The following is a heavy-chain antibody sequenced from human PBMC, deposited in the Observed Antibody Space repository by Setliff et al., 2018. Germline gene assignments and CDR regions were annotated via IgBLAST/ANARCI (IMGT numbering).Heavy chain of an antibody. Sequence: GGSLRLSCAASGFTFSSYALHWVRQAPGKGLEWVTLISYEGIDKYYADSVKGRFTVSRDNSKNTLYLQMNGLRAEDSALYYCAKDPNGDFFGAFDTWGQGALVTVSS. CDR3: AKDPNGDFFGAFDT. V-gene: IGHV3-30*18. D-gene: IGHD4-17*01. J-gene: IGHJ5*02. CDR1: GFTFSSYA. CDR2: ISYEGIDK.